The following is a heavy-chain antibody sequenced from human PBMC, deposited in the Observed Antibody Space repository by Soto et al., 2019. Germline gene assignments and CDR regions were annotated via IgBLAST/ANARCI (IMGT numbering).Heavy chain of an antibody. V-gene: IGHV1-2*04. D-gene: IGHD3-3*01. CDR3: ARAIGDTIFGVVIPWPQRAVYWFDP. CDR2: INPNSGGT. J-gene: IGHJ5*02. Sequence: GASVKVSCKASGYTFTGYYMHWVRQAPGQGLEWMGWINPNSGGTNYAQKFQGWVTMTRDTSISTAYMELSRLRSDDTAVYYCARAIGDTIFGVVIPWPQRAVYWFDPWGQGTLVTVSS. CDR1: GYTFTGYY.